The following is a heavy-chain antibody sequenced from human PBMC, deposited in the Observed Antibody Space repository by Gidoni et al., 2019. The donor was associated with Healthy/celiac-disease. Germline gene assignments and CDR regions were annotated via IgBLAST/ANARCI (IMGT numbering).Heavy chain of an antibody. Sequence: QVQLVESGGGVVQPGGAASGFTFSSYGMHWVRQAPGKGLEWVAFIRYDGSNKYYADSVKGRFTISRDNSKNTLYLQMNSLRAEDTAVYYCAKLADSSGYYYDSAYDYWGQGTLVTVSS. D-gene: IGHD3-22*01. J-gene: IGHJ4*02. CDR3: AKLADSSGYYYDSAYDY. V-gene: IGHV3-30*02. CDR1: GFTFSSYG. CDR2: IRYDGSNK.